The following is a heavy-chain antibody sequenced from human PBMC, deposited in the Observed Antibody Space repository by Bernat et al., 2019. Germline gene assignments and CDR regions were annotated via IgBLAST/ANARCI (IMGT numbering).Heavy chain of an antibody. J-gene: IGHJ4*02. CDR1: GFTFSSYG. Sequence: QVQLVESGGGVVQPGRSLRLSCAASGFTFSSYGMHWVRQAPGKGLEWVAVISYDGSNKYYADSVKGRFTISRDNSKNTLYLQMNSLRAEDTAVYYCAKVRLGDFTFEGFDYWGQGTLVTVSS. CDR2: ISYDGSNK. D-gene: IGHD3-16*01. CDR3: AKVRLGDFTFEGFDY. V-gene: IGHV3-30*18.